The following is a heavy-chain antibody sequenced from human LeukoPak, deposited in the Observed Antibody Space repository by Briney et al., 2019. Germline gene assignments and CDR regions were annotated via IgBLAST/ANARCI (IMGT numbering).Heavy chain of an antibody. Sequence: GGSLRLSCIASGFNFGIYGMHWVRQAPGKGLEWVAVMWDDGTNEYYVESVKGRFTISRDNGKRTLYLQMNSLRVEDTAIYYCARGLRDNYNYHAFHVWGQGTLVTVSS. J-gene: IGHJ3*01. D-gene: IGHD5-24*01. V-gene: IGHV3-33*01. CDR1: GFNFGIYG. CDR2: MWDDGTNE. CDR3: ARGLRDNYNYHAFHV.